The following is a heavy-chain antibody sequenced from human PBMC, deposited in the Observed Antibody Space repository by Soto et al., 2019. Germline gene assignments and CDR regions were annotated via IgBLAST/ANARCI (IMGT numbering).Heavy chain of an antibody. Sequence: PGGSLRLSCAASGLTFNKFDISWVRQAPGKGLEWVSSITGSGGNTYYADSVKGRFTISRDNSKNTLYLQMNSLRDEDTAVYYCAKILTQMLSGWFVDWFDPWGQGTLVTVSS. CDR1: GLTFNKFD. D-gene: IGHD6-13*01. J-gene: IGHJ5*02. CDR3: AKILTQMLSGWFVDWFDP. CDR2: ITGSGGNT. V-gene: IGHV3-23*01.